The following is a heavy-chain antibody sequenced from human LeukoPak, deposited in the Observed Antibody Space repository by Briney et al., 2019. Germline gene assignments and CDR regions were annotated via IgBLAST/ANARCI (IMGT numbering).Heavy chain of an antibody. D-gene: IGHD3-10*01. CDR3: AKGYYGSGSYFLKDEYYFDY. CDR1: GFTFSSYG. J-gene: IGHJ4*02. Sequence: GGSLRLSCAASGFTFSSYGMSWVRQAPGRGLEWVSAISGSGGSTYYADSVKGRFTISRDNSKNTLYLQMNSLRAEDTAVYYCAKGYYGSGSYFLKDEYYFDYWGQGTLVTVSS. CDR2: ISGSGGST. V-gene: IGHV3-23*01.